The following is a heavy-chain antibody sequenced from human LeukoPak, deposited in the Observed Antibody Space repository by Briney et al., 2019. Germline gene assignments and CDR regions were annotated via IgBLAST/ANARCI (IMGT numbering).Heavy chain of an antibody. CDR1: GGTFSSYA. D-gene: IGHD6-13*01. CDR2: IIPIFGTA. Sequence: GASVKVSCKAPGGTFSSYAISWVRQAPGQGLEWMGGIIPIFGTANYAQKFQGRVTITADESTSTAYMELSSLRSEDTAVYYCAEGNPYSSSWYGYYYYGMDVWGQGTTVTVSS. V-gene: IGHV1-69*13. CDR3: AEGNPYSSSWYGYYYYGMDV. J-gene: IGHJ6*02.